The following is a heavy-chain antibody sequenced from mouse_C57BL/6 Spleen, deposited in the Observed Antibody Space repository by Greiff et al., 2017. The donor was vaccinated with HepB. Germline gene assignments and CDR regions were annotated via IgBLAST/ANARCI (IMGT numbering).Heavy chain of an antibody. CDR3: ARSGNGDVPDY. J-gene: IGHJ2*01. CDR1: GYAFSSSW. Sequence: VQLQQSGPELVKPGASVKISCKASGYAFSSSWMNWVKQRPGKGLEWIGRIYPGDGDTNYNGKFKGKATLTADNSSSTAYMQRSSLTSEDSAVYCCARSGNGDVPDYWGQGTTLTVSS. D-gene: IGHD4-1*01. V-gene: IGHV1-82*01. CDR2: IYPGDGDT.